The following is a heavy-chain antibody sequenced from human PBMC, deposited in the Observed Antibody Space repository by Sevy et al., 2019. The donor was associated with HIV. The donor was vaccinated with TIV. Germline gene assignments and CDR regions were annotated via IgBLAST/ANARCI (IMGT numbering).Heavy chain of an antibody. J-gene: IGHJ4*02. V-gene: IGHV3-23*01. CDR3: AKDRVSGTYYTGDFDY. Sequence: GSSLRLSCAASGFTFSTYAMTWVRQAPGKGLEWVSVISLSGGDTYYTDSVKGRFTISRDNSKNTLYLQMNSLRAEDTAVYYCAKDRVSGTYYTGDFDYWGQGTLVTVSS. D-gene: IGHD3-10*01. CDR1: GFTFSTYA. CDR2: ISLSGGDT.